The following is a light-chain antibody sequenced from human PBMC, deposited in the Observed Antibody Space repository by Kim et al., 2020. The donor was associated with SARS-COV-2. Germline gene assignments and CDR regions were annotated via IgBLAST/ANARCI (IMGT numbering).Light chain of an antibody. CDR3: QHYYDRPPMT. J-gene: IGKJ1*01. V-gene: IGKV3-15*01. CDR1: QSVGTN. CDR2: HAS. Sequence: EIVVTQSPATLSMSPGEGATLSCRASQSVGTNLAWYQQNPGQAPRLLIYHASTRATGVPVRFSGSGSGTEFTLTISSLRSEDFAVYYCQHYYDRPPMTFGQGTKVDIK.